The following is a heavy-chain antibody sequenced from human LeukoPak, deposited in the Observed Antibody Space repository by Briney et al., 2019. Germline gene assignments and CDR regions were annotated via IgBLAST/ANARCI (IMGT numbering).Heavy chain of an antibody. V-gene: IGHV4-30-4*01. D-gene: IGHD5-18*01. Sequence: SETLSLTCTVSGGSISSGDYYWSWIRQPPGKGLEWIGYIYYSGSTYYNPSLKSRVTISVDTSKNQFSLKLSSVTAADTAVYYCARVSGYSYGHNYFDYWGQGTLVTVSS. J-gene: IGHJ4*02. CDR2: IYYSGST. CDR1: GGSISSGDYY. CDR3: ARVSGYSYGHNYFDY.